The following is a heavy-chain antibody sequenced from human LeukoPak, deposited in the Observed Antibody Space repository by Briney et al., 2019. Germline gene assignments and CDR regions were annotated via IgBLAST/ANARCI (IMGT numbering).Heavy chain of an antibody. CDR1: GFTFSSYS. CDR2: ISSSSSYI. Sequence: GGSLRLSCAASGFTFSSYSMNWVRQAPGKGLEWVSSISSSSSYIYYADSVKGRFTISRDNAKNSLYLQMNSLRAEDTAVYYCASGEGSLRFLEWLPFDYWGQGTLVTVSS. V-gene: IGHV3-21*01. J-gene: IGHJ4*02. D-gene: IGHD3-3*01. CDR3: ASGEGSLRFLEWLPFDY.